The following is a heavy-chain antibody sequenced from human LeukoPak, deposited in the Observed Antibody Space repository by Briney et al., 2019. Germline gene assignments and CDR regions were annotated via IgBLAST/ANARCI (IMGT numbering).Heavy chain of an antibody. V-gene: IGHV3-13*04. J-gene: IGHJ3*02. D-gene: IGHD3-16*01. CDR2: IDTAGDT. CDR1: GFTFSSSD. CDR3: ARVGRLPAFDI. Sequence: PGGSLRLSCAASGFTFSSSDMHWVRQVIGEGLEWVSAIDTAGDTYYLASVKGRFTISRENAKSSLYLQMNSLRAGDTAVYYCARVGRLPAFDIWGQGTMVTVSS.